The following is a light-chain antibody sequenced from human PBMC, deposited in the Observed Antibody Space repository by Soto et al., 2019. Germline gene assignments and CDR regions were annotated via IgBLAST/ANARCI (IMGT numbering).Light chain of an antibody. Sequence: SYELTQPLSVSVALGQTARITFGGNNIARKNVHWYQRQKPGQAPVLVIYRNGNRPSGIPERFSGSNSGNTATLTISRAQAGDEADYYCQVWDSSTPVVFGGGTKLTVL. J-gene: IGLJ2*01. CDR1: NIARKN. CDR3: QVWDSSTPVV. V-gene: IGLV3-9*01. CDR2: RNG.